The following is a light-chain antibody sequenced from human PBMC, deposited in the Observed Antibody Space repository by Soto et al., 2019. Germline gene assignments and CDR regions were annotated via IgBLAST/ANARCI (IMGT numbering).Light chain of an antibody. Sequence: QSALTQPASVSGAPGQSITISCTGTSSDVGGYNYVSWYQQHPGKAPKLMIYDVSNRPSGVSNRFSGSKSGNTASLTISGLQAEDEADYYCRSHTXISTLLFSTGPMV. CDR1: SSDVGGYNY. CDR2: DVS. J-gene: IGLJ1*01. CDR3: RSHTXISTLL. V-gene: IGLV2-14*01.